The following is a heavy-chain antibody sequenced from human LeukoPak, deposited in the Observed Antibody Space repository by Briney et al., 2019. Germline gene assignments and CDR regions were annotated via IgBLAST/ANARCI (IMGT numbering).Heavy chain of an antibody. CDR1: GLTFSTYA. Sequence: PGGSLRLSCAASGLTFSTYAMHWVRQAPGKGLEWVAVISYDGSNKYYADSVKGRFTISRDNSKNTLYLQMNSLRAEDTAVYYCASQLQEWYYYYGMDVWGQGTTVTVSS. CDR2: ISYDGSNK. J-gene: IGHJ6*02. CDR3: ASQLQEWYYYYGMDV. D-gene: IGHD1-7*01. V-gene: IGHV3-30-3*01.